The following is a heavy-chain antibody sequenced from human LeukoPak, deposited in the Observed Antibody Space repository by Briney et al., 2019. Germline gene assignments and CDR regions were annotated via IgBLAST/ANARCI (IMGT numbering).Heavy chain of an antibody. D-gene: IGHD2-15*01. CDR3: ARRRSGGCSGGSCYGMDV. Sequence: GASVKVSCKASGYTFTSYDINWVRQATGQGLEWMGWMNPNSGNTGYAQKFQGRVTMTRNTSISTAYMELSSLRSEDTAVYYCARRRSGGCSGGSCYGMDVWGQGTTVTVSS. CDR2: MNPNSGNT. V-gene: IGHV1-8*01. J-gene: IGHJ6*02. CDR1: GYTFTSYD.